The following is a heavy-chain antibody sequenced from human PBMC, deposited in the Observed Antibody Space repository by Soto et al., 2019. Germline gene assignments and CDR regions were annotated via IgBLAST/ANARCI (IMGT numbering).Heavy chain of an antibody. V-gene: IGHV3-30-3*01. J-gene: IGHJ4*02. Sequence: GGSLRLSCAASGFTFSSYAMHWVSQAPGKGLEWVAVISYDGSNKYYADSVKGRFTISRDNSKNTLYLQMNSLRAEDTAVYYCARSPVYDFWSGYYSSLFDYWGQGTLVTVSS. CDR2: ISYDGSNK. CDR1: GFTFSSYA. D-gene: IGHD3-3*01. CDR3: ARSPVYDFWSGYYSSLFDY.